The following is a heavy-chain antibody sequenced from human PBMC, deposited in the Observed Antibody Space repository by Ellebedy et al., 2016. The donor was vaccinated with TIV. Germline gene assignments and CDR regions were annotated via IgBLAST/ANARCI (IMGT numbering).Heavy chain of an antibody. V-gene: IGHV3-21*01. CDR1: GFTFNSYS. D-gene: IGHD2-2*01. Sequence: GESLKISXAASGFTFNSYSMNWVRQAPGKGLEWVSSISSSSSYIYYADSVKGRFTISRDNAKNSLYLQTNSLRAEDTAVYYCARVEPFYCSSTSCKNLGSDYWGQGTLVTVSS. CDR2: ISSSSSYI. CDR3: ARVEPFYCSSTSCKNLGSDY. J-gene: IGHJ4*02.